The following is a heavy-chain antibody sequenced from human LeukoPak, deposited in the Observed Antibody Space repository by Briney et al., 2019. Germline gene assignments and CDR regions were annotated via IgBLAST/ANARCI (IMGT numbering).Heavy chain of an antibody. V-gene: IGHV3-23*01. D-gene: IGHD4-11*01. CDR2: ISGSGGST. J-gene: IGHJ4*02. CDR3: AKDKTGGFMTTVTTFGY. Sequence: PGGSLRLSCAASGFTFSSYAMSWVRQAPGKGLEWVSAISGSGGSTYYADSVKGRFTISRDNSKNTLYLQMNSLRAEDTAVYYCAKDKTGGFMTTVTTFGYWGQGTLVTVSS. CDR1: GFTFSSYA.